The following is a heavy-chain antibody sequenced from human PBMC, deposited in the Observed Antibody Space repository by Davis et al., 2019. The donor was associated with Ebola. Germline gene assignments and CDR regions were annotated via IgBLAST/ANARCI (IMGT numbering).Heavy chain of an antibody. Sequence: AASVKVSCKASGYTITTYHLHWVRQAPGQGLEGMGVINPIGGSTRYEQRFQGRVTMTRDASTGTVYMDLSSLRSEDTALYYCTTPGGQDSGYDVFDIWGQGTMVTVSS. CDR1: GYTITTYH. V-gene: IGHV1-46*03. D-gene: IGHD5-12*01. J-gene: IGHJ3*02. CDR3: TTPGGQDSGYDVFDI. CDR2: INPIGGST.